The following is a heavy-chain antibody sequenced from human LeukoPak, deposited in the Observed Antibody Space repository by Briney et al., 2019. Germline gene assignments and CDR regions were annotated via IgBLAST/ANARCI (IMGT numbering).Heavy chain of an antibody. CDR2: INHSGST. CDR1: GGSFSGYY. Sequence: TSETLSLTCAVYGGSFSGYYWSWIRQPPGKGLEWIGEINHSGSTNCNPSLKSRVTISVDTSKNQFSLKLSSVTAADTAVYYCARGRSYYYGSGSHFYWGQGTLVTVSS. D-gene: IGHD3-10*01. V-gene: IGHV4-34*01. J-gene: IGHJ4*02. CDR3: ARGRSYYYGSGSHFY.